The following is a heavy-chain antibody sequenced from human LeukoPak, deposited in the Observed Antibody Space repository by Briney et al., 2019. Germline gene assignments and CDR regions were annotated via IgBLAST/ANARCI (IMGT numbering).Heavy chain of an antibody. J-gene: IGHJ4*02. CDR2: INWNSASM. D-gene: IGHD1-26*01. Sequence: GGSLRLSCAASGFTFHDHAMRWFRQAPGKGLEWVSGINWNSASMGYADSVKGRFTISRDNAKNSLYLQMNSLRVEDTALYYCTKDFGPEVGTTDYWGQGTLVTVSS. CDR3: TKDFGPEVGTTDY. CDR1: GFTFHDHA. V-gene: IGHV3-9*01.